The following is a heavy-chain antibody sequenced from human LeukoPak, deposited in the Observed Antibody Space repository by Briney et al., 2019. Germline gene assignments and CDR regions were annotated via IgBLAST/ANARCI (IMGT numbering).Heavy chain of an antibody. V-gene: IGHV1-2*02. D-gene: IGHD3-10*01. CDR3: ARVLTMVREVISRNWFDP. CDR2: INPNSGGT. CDR1: GYTFTGYY. Sequence: ASVKVSCKASGYTFTGYYVHWVRQAPGQGLEWMGWINPNSGGTNYAQKFQGRVTMTRDTSISTAYMELSRLRSDDTAVYYCARVLTMVREVISRNWFDPWGQGTLVTVSS. J-gene: IGHJ5*02.